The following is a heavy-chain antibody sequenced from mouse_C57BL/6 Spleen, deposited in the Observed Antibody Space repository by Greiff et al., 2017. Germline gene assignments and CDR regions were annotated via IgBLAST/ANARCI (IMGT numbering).Heavy chain of an antibody. D-gene: IGHD1-1*01. CDR1: GYTFTSYW. CDR3: ARDGTSVVASDWYFDV. CDR2: IYPGSGST. Sequence: QVQLQQPGAELVKPGASVKMSCTASGYTFTSYWITWVQQRPGQGLEWIGDIYPGSGSTNYTEKFKSKATLTVDTSSSTAYMQLSSLTSEDSAVYYCARDGTSVVASDWYFDVWGTGTTVTVSS. J-gene: IGHJ1*03. V-gene: IGHV1-55*01.